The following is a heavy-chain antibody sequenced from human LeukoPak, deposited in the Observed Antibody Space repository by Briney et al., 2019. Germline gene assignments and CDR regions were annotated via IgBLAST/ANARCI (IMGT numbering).Heavy chain of an antibody. CDR1: LGSPRDYY. Sequence: SETLSLTRTLSLGSPRDYYWSSIPQPPGKGLGWIGYINYSVKTNYNTSLPSRVTISVDTSKNQFSMRLTSVTAADTAVFYCAREGRQDYVYFDYWGQGSLVTVSS. J-gene: IGHJ4*02. V-gene: IGHV4-59*01. CDR3: AREGRQDYVYFDY. CDR2: INYSVKT. D-gene: IGHD4-17*01.